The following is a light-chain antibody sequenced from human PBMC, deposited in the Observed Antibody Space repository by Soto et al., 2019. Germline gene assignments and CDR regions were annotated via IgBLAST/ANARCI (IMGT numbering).Light chain of an antibody. V-gene: IGKV4-1*01. CDR3: QEYYSTPWT. J-gene: IGKJ1*01. CDR1: QSVLYSSNNKNY. Sequence: DIVMTQSPDSLAVSLGERATINCKSSQSVLYSSNNKNYLAWYQQKPGQPPKLLIYWASTRESGVPDGFSGSGSGTDFTHTISSLQAEDVAVYYYQEYYSTPWTFGQGNKVEIK. CDR2: WAS.